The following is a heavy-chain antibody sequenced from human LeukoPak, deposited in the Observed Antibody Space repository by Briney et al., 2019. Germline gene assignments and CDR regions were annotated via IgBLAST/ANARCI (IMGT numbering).Heavy chain of an antibody. D-gene: IGHD4-23*01. J-gene: IGHJ4*02. CDR1: GYTLTELS. CDR2: FDPEDGET. CDR3: ATDIPQRVTVVSPNSDY. Sequence: ASVKVSCKVSGYTLTELSMHWVRQAPGKGLEWMGGFDPEDGETIYAQKFQGRVTMTEDTSTDTAYMELSSLRSEDTAVYYCATDIPQRVTVVSPNSDYWGQGTLVTVSS. V-gene: IGHV1-24*01.